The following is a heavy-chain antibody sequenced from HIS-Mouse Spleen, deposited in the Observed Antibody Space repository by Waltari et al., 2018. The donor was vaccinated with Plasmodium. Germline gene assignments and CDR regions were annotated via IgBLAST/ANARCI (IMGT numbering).Heavy chain of an antibody. D-gene: IGHD6-19*01. CDR3: ARGPGYSSGWYYFDY. CDR1: GGSFSGYC. CDR2: INHSGST. J-gene: IGHJ4*02. V-gene: IGHV4-34*01. Sequence: QVQLQQWGAGLLKPSETLSLTCAVYGGSFSGYCWSWIRQPPGKGLEWIGEINHSGSTNYNPSLKSRVTISVDTSKNQFSLKLSSVTAADTAVYYCARGPGYSSGWYYFDYWGQGTLVTVSS.